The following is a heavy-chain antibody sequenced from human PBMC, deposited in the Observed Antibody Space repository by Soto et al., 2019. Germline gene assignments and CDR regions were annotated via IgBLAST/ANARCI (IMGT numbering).Heavy chain of an antibody. Sequence: SETLSLTCTVSGVSINSYYWTWIRQPPGKGLEWIGYIYYSGRTNYNPSLKSRVTISLDTSKNQFSLKLTSVTAADTAVYYCARERRRLIFGGFAPWGQGTLVTVSS. CDR2: IYYSGRT. D-gene: IGHD3-3*02. CDR3: ARERRRLIFGGFAP. J-gene: IGHJ5*01. CDR1: GVSINSYY. V-gene: IGHV4-59*01.